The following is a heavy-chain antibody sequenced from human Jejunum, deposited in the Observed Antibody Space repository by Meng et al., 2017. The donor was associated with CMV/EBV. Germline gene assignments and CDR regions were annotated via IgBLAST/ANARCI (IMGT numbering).Heavy chain of an antibody. CDR1: GFPFSDYT. CDR3: AREGYQRWFDP. Sequence: LSCAASGFPFSDYTMNWVRLAPGKGLEWVSSISSSDTYIYYAASVKGRFTISRDNAKNSLYLQMNSLRADDTAVYYCAREGYQRWFDPWGQGTLVTVSS. CDR2: ISSSDTYI. D-gene: IGHD6-13*01. J-gene: IGHJ5*02. V-gene: IGHV3-21*01.